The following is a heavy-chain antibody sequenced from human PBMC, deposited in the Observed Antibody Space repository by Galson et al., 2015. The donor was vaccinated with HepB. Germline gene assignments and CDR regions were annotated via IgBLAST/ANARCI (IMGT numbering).Heavy chain of an antibody. CDR3: ARGDYYGSGSYSLFDY. Sequence: SETLSLTCTVSGASISSYYWSWIRQPPGKGLEWIGYIYHSGSTNYNPSLKSRVTISVDTSKNQFSLKLRSATAADTAVYYCARGDYYGSGSYSLFDYW. V-gene: IGHV4-59*01. J-gene: IGHJ4*01. CDR1: GASISSYY. D-gene: IGHD3-10*01. CDR2: IYHSGST.